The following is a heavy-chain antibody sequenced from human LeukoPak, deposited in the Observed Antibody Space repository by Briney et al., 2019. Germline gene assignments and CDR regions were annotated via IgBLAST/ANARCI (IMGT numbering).Heavy chain of an antibody. Sequence: GESLRLSCVASGFSFSNFWMSWVRQAPGERPEWLTNIKQDGSQRYYVDSVRGRFTISRDNAKNSLYLQMNSLRAEDTAVYYCARDRDSSWYPYLDQWGQGTLVTVSS. D-gene: IGHD6-13*01. V-gene: IGHV3-7*03. CDR2: IKQDGSQR. CDR1: GFSFSNFW. J-gene: IGHJ4*02. CDR3: ARDRDSSWYPYLDQ.